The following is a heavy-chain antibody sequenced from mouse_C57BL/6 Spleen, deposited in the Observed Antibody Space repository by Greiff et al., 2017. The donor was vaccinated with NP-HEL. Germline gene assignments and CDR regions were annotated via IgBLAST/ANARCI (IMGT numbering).Heavy chain of an antibody. CDR2: ISYSGST. Sequence: VQLQQSGPGMVKPSQSLSLTCTVTGYSITSGYDWHWIRHFPGNKLEWMGYISYSGSTNYNPSLKSRISITHDTSKNHFFLKLNSVTTEDTATYYCARGDSNYALAMDYWGQGTSVTVSS. CDR1: GYSITSGYD. J-gene: IGHJ4*01. CDR3: ARGDSNYALAMDY. V-gene: IGHV3-1*01. D-gene: IGHD2-5*01.